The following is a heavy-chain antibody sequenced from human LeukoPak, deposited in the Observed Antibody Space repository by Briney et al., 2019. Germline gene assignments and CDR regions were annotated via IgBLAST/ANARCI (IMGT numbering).Heavy chain of an antibody. CDR2: ISGRSDSI. D-gene: IGHD3-10*01. Sequence: GGSLRLSCAASGFTFSSYSINWVRQAPGKGLEWVSSISGRSDSIYYADSGKGRLTISRDNAKNSVYLQVNSLRAEDTAVYYCSLWFGEPRAFDFRGQGTMVTVFS. CDR3: SLWFGEPRAFDF. V-gene: IGHV3-21*04. J-gene: IGHJ3*01. CDR1: GFTFSSYS.